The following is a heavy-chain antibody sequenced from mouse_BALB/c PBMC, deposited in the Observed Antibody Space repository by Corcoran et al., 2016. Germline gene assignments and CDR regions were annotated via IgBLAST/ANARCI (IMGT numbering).Heavy chain of an antibody. CDR1: GFNIKDTY. CDR3: ARQGYGGPFAY. Sequence: EVQLQQSGAELVKPGASVKLSCTASGFNIKDTYMHWVKQRPEQGPEWIGRIDPANGNTKYDPKFQGKATITADTSSNTAYLQLSSLTSEDTAVYYCARQGYGGPFAYWGQGTLVTVSA. CDR2: IDPANGNT. J-gene: IGHJ3*01. V-gene: IGHV14-3*02. D-gene: IGHD1-1*02.